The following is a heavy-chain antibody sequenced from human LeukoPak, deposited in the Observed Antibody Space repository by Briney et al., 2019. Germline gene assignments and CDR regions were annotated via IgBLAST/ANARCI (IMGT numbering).Heavy chain of an antibody. D-gene: IGHD6-6*01. CDR1: GGSFSGYY. CDR2: INHSGST. V-gene: IGHV4-34*01. CDR3: VSGSIAPGGDYYYYMDV. Sequence: PSETLSLTCAVYGGSFSGYYWSWIRQPPGKGLEWIGEINHSGSTNYNPSLKSRITISVDTSKNQFSLKLSSVTAADTAVYYCVSGSIAPGGDYYYYMDVWGKGTTVTVSS. J-gene: IGHJ6*03.